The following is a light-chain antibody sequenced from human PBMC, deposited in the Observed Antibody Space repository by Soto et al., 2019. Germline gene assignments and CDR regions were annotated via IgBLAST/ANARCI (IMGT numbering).Light chain of an antibody. CDR2: DAS. V-gene: IGKV3-11*01. CDR1: QSVSSQ. J-gene: IGKJ1*01. CDR3: AQRIWPWT. Sequence: EIVLTQSPATLSLSPGERATLSCRASQSVSSQLAWYQHKPGQAPRLLIYDASTRATGIPDRVSGSGSGTDFTHTISSLQPEDLAGDYCAQRIWPWTVGQGTKVDIK.